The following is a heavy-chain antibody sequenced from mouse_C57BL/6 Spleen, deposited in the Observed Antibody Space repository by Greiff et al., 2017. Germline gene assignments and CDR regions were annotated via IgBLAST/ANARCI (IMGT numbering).Heavy chain of an antibody. D-gene: IGHD2-4*01. CDR1: GFNIKDYY. V-gene: IGHV14-2*01. CDR3: ARGEIYDYDGGNYFDY. Sequence: EVQLVESGAELVKPGASVKLSCTASGFNIKDYYMHWVKQRTEQGLEWIGRIDPEDGETKYAPKFQGKATITADTSSNTAYLQLSSLTSEDTRVYYCARGEIYDYDGGNYFDYWGQGTTLTVSS. J-gene: IGHJ2*01. CDR2: IDPEDGET.